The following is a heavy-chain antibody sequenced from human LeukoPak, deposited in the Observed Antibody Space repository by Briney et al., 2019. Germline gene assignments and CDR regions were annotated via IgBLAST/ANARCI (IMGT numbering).Heavy chain of an antibody. CDR1: GFTFDDYG. Sequence: GGSLRLSCATSGFTFDDYGMSWVRQAPGKVLEWVSGINWNGGSTGYADSVKGRFTISRDNAKNSLYLQMNSLRAEDTALYYCARDGGLYCSGGSCDDFDYWGQGTLVTVSS. CDR3: ARDGGLYCSGGSCDDFDY. D-gene: IGHD2-15*01. J-gene: IGHJ4*02. V-gene: IGHV3-20*04. CDR2: INWNGGST.